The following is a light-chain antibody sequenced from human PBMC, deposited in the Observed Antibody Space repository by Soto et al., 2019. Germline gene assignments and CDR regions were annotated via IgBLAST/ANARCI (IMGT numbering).Light chain of an antibody. J-gene: IGLJ2*01. CDR2: GNS. CDR1: SSNIGAGYD. Sequence: QSVLTQPPSVSGAPGQRVTISCTGSSSNIGAGYDVHWYQQLPGTAPKLLIYGNSNRPSGVPDRFSGSKSGTSASLAITGLQAEDEDHYYCQSYDSSLSGVVFGGGTKLTVL. V-gene: IGLV1-40*01. CDR3: QSYDSSLSGVV.